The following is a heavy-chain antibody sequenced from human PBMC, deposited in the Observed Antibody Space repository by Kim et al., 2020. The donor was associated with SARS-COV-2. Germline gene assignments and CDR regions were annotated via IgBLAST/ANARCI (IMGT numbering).Heavy chain of an antibody. CDR3: ARRRDSGSPLYYFDY. CDR1: GYTFTGYY. J-gene: IGHJ4*02. CDR2: INPNSGGT. V-gene: IGHV1-2*02. D-gene: IGHD3-10*01. Sequence: ASVKVSCKASGYTFTGYYMHWVRQAPGQGLEWMGWINPNSGGTNYAQKFQGRVTMTRDTSISTAYMELSRLRSDDTAVYYCARRRDSGSPLYYFDYWGQGTLVTVSS.